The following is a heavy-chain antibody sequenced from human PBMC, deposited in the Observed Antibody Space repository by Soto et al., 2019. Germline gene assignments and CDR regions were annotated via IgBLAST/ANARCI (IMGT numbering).Heavy chain of an antibody. J-gene: IGHJ4*02. V-gene: IGHV4-30-2*01. CDR1: GGSLTSGTYS. Sequence: SETLSLTSAVSGGSLTSGTYSWNWIRQPPGKGLEWIGYIFPSGTTYYNPSLKSRVSISIAVSKNQFSLNLRSLTAADAAVYYCARGREFDSWGQGTLGTV. CDR2: IFPSGTT. CDR3: ARGREFDS.